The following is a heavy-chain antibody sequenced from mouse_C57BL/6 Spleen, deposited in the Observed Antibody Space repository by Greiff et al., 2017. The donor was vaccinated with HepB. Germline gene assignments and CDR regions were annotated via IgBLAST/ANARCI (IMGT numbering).Heavy chain of an antibody. J-gene: IGHJ4*01. CDR3: ARATTVVAGAMDY. V-gene: IGHV1-50*01. CDR1: GYTFTSYW. CDR2: IDPSDSYT. Sequence: QVQLQQSGAELVKPGASVKLSCKASGYTFTSYWMQWVKQRPGQGLEWIGEIDPSDSYTNYNQKFKGKATLTVDTSSSTAYMQLSSLTSEDSAVYYCARATTVVAGAMDYWGQGTSVTVSS. D-gene: IGHD1-1*01.